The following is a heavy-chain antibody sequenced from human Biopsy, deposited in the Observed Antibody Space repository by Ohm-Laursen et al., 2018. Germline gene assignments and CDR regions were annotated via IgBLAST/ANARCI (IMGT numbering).Heavy chain of an antibody. CDR1: GFNFDDYA. CDR3: VRSLRNYDFLDS. J-gene: IGHJ4*02. Sequence: LRLSCAASGFNFDDYAVHWIRQGPGKGLEWVAGLTWNSGTIAYAGSVRGRFTISRDNAKNSLYLQMNNLTSEDTALYYCVRSLRNYDFLDSWGQGTLVSVSS. D-gene: IGHD3-16*01. CDR2: LTWNSGTI. V-gene: IGHV3-9*01.